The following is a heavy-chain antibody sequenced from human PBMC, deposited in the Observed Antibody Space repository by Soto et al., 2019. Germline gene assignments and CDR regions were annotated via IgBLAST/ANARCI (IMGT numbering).Heavy chain of an antibody. V-gene: IGHV1-69*01. CDR2: IISIFGTA. CDR3: ARDVGEGLSHSGSYYPFDY. Sequence: QVQLVQSGAEVKKPGSSVKVSCKASGGTFSSYAISWVRQAPGQGLEWMGGIISIFGTANYAQKFQGRVTITADESTSTAYMELSSLRSEDTAVYYCARDVGEGLSHSGSYYPFDYWGQGTLVTVSS. J-gene: IGHJ4*02. CDR1: GGTFSSYA. D-gene: IGHD1-26*01.